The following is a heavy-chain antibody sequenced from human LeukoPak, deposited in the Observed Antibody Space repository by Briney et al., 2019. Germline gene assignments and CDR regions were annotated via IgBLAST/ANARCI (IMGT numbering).Heavy chain of an antibody. V-gene: IGHV4-61*01. CDR2: IYYSGST. J-gene: IGHJ4*02. D-gene: IGHD4-17*01. Sequence: PSETLSLTCTVSGGSVSSGSYYWSWIRQPPGKGLEWIGYIYYSGSTNYNPSLKSRVTISVDTSKNQFSLKLSSVTAADTAVYYCASRTADDYGDYGLSFFDYWGQGTLVTVSS. CDR1: GGSVSSGSYY. CDR3: ASRTADDYGDYGLSFFDY.